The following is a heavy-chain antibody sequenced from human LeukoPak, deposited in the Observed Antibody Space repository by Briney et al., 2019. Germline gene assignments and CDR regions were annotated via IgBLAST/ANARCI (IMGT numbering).Heavy chain of an antibody. J-gene: IGHJ4*02. CDR2: IKQDGSVK. D-gene: IGHD3-10*01. Sequence: PGGSLRLSCATSGFPFTNYWMTWVRQAPGKGLEWVANIKQDGSVKYYVDSVKGRFTISRDNAKNSVYLQMISLRAEDTAVYYCAKDRSYYYGSGSYYILDYWGQGTLVTVSS. CDR1: GFPFTNYW. V-gene: IGHV3-7*03. CDR3: AKDRSYYYGSGSYYILDY.